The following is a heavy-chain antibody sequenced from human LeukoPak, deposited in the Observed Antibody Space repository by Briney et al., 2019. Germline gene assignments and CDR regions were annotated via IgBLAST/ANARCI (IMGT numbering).Heavy chain of an antibody. D-gene: IGHD6-19*01. J-gene: IGHJ4*02. CDR3: ATSSIALAGTVDY. Sequence: GGSLRLSCAASGFSFNYAWMSWVRQAPGKGPEWVSSISSSSAYIYYADSVKGRFTISRDNAKSSLFLQMNSLRDEDTAVYYCATSSIALAGTVDYWGQGTLVTVSS. CDR1: GFSFNYAW. V-gene: IGHV3-21*01. CDR2: ISSSSAYI.